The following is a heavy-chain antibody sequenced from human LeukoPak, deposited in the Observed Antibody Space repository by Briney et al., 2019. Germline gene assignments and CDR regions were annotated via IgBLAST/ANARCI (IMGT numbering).Heavy chain of an antibody. CDR2: IIPILGIA. J-gene: IGHJ4*02. Sequence: ASVKVSCKASGGTFSSYAISWVRQAPGQGLEWMGRIIPILGIANYAQKFQGRVTITADKSTSTAYMELSSLRSEDTAVYYCAYSPYYDFWSGSFDYWGQGTLVTVSS. V-gene: IGHV1-69*04. D-gene: IGHD3-3*01. CDR1: GGTFSSYA. CDR3: AYSPYYDFWSGSFDY.